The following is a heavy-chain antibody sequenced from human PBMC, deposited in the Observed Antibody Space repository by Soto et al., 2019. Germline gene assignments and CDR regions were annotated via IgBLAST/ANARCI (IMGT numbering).Heavy chain of an antibody. CDR2: ISGSGGST. CDR3: AKDGWGYYDSSGYRPY. Sequence: PGGSLRLSCAASGFTFSSYAMSWVRQAPGKGLEWVSAISGSGGSTYYADSVKGRFTISRDNSKNTLYLQMNSLRAEDTAVYYCAKDGWGYYDSSGYRPYWGQGTLVTVSS. CDR1: GFTFSSYA. J-gene: IGHJ4*02. D-gene: IGHD3-22*01. V-gene: IGHV3-23*01.